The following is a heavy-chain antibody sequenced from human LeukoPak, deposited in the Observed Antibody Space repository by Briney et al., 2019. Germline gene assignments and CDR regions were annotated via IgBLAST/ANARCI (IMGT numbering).Heavy chain of an antibody. CDR2: IKQDESEK. CDR1: GFTFSGYW. Sequence: PGGSLRLSCAASGFTFSGYWMSWVRQAPGKGLEWVANIKQDESEKNYVDSVKGRFTISRDNAKNSLYLQMNSLRAEDTAVYYCARDGSGSYYGYWGQGTLVTVSS. D-gene: IGHD1-26*01. J-gene: IGHJ4*02. CDR3: ARDGSGSYYGY. V-gene: IGHV3-7*01.